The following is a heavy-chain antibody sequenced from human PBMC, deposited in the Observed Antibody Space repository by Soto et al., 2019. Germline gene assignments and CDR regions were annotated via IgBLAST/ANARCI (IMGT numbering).Heavy chain of an antibody. Sequence: EVQLVESGGGLVKPGGSLSLSCAVSGLSFSSNNMNWVRQAPGKGLEWVSSISSSGSYIYYSDSVKGRFTISRDNAKNSLYLQMSSLRAEDTPLYYCARELRCSGGSCFAANYYFYGVDVWGSGTGVTVSS. V-gene: IGHV3-21*01. D-gene: IGHD2-15*01. CDR1: GLSFSSNN. CDR2: ISSSGSYI. CDR3: ARELRCSGGSCFAANYYFYGVDV. J-gene: IGHJ6*04.